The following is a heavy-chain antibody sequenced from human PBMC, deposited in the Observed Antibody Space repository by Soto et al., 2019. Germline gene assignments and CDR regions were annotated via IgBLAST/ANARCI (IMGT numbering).Heavy chain of an antibody. CDR1: GFTFSSYA. CDR3: AKGRAPGGVGATGIGY. D-gene: IGHD1-26*01. Sequence: GGSLRLSCAASGFTFSSYAMSWVRQAPGKGLEWVSAISGSGGSTYYADSVKGRFTISRDNSKNTLYLQMNSLRAEDTAVYYCAKGRAPGGVGATGIGYWGQGTLVTVSS. CDR2: ISGSGGST. J-gene: IGHJ4*02. V-gene: IGHV3-23*01.